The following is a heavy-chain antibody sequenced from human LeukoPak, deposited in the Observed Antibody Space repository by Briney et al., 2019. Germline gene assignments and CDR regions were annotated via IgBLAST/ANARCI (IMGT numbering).Heavy chain of an antibody. CDR3: ARARRWVSSSGLFDC. J-gene: IGHJ4*02. CDR1: GGSFSGYY. V-gene: IGHV4-34*01. D-gene: IGHD6-6*01. Sequence: SETLSLTCAVYGGSFSGYYWSWIRQPPGKGLEWIGEINHSGSTNYNPSLKSRVTISVDTSKNQFSLKLSSVTAADTAVYYCARARRWVSSSGLFDCWGQGTLVTVSS. CDR2: INHSGST.